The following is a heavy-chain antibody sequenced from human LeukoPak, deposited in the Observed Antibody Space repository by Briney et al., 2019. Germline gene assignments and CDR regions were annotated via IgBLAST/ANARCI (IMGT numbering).Heavy chain of an antibody. CDR2: IRGDGTNP. J-gene: IGHJ4*02. CDR3: AKGDTAMGNY. V-gene: IGHV3-74*01. CDR1: GFAFNTYW. D-gene: IGHD5-18*01. Sequence: SGGSLRLSCAASGFAFNTYWMHWVRQVPGKGLVWVSRIRGDGTNPIYADSVKGRFTISRDNSKNTLYLQMNSLRAEDTAVYYCAKGDTAMGNYWGQGTLVTVSS.